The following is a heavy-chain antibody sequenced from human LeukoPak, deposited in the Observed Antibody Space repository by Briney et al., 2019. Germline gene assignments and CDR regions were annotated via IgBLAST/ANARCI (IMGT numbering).Heavy chain of an antibody. CDR2: MKHSGST. CDR3: ARVNDTAMVAD. V-gene: IGHV4-34*01. CDR1: GGSFSGYY. D-gene: IGHD5-18*01. J-gene: IGHJ4*02. Sequence: SETLSLTCAVYGGSFSGYYWSWIRQPPGKGLEWIGEMKHSGSTNYNPSLKSRVTISVDTSKNQFSLKLSSVTAADTAVYYCARVNDTAMVADWGQGTLVTVSS.